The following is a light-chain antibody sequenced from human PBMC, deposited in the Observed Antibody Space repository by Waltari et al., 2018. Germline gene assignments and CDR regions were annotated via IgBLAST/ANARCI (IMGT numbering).Light chain of an antibody. Sequence: QSALTQPASVSGSPGQSITIPCTGTSSNVGASYYVFWYQQHPGKAPKLMIYDVTSRPSGVSDRFSGSKSGNTASLTISGLQAEDEADYYCSSYTKSSTWVFGGGTRLTVL. CDR2: DVT. CDR3: SSYTKSSTWV. V-gene: IGLV2-14*03. CDR1: SSNVGASYY. J-gene: IGLJ3*02.